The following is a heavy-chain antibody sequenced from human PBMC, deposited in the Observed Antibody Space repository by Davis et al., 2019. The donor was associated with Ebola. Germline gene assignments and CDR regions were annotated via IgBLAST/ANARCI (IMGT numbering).Heavy chain of an antibody. CDR1: GYTFTGYY. CDR2: ISAYNGNT. Sequence: ASVKVSCKASGYTFTGYYMHWVRQAPGQGLEWMGWISAYNGNTNYAQKLQGRVTMTTDTSTSTAYMELRSLRSDDTAVYYCARLGTKKRWLRPFDYWGQGTLVTVSS. V-gene: IGHV1-18*04. J-gene: IGHJ4*02. CDR3: ARLGTKKRWLRPFDY. D-gene: IGHD5-24*01.